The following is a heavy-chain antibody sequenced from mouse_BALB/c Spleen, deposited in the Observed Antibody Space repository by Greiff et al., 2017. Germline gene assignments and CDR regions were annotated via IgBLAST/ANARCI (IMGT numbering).Heavy chain of an antibody. V-gene: IGHV1-42*01. CDR1: GYSFTGYY. CDR3: TRSTMVKGWFAY. Sequence: VQLQQSGPDLVKPGASVKISCKASGYSFTGYYMHWVKQSHGKSLEWIGRVNPSNGGTNFNEKFKSKATLTVDKSSSTAYMQLSSLTSEDSAVYYCTRSTMVKGWFAYWGQGTLVTVSA. D-gene: IGHD2-1*01. J-gene: IGHJ3*01. CDR2: VNPSNGGT.